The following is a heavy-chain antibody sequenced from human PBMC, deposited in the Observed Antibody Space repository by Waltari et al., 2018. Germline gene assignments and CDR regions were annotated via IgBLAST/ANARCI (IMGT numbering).Heavy chain of an antibody. Sequence: QVQLQESGPGLVKPSETLSLTCTVSGGSISSYYWSWIRQPPGKGLEWIGYIYYSGSTNYNPSLKSRVTISVDTSKNQFSLKLSSVTAADTAVYYCARDLISWAFDIWGQGTMVTVSS. CDR1: GGSISSYY. V-gene: IGHV4-59*12. D-gene: IGHD3-16*01. J-gene: IGHJ3*02. CDR2: IYYSGST. CDR3: ARDLISWAFDI.